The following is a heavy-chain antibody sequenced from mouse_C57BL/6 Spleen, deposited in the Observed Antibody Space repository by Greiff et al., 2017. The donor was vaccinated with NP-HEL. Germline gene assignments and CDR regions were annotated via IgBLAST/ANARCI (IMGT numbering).Heavy chain of an antibody. CDR1: GFTFSDYY. CDR2: INYDGSST. V-gene: IGHV5-16*01. J-gene: IGHJ2*01. CDR3: ARDGYSGFDY. Sequence: EVKLMESEGGLVQPGSSMKLSCTASGFTFSDYYMAWVRQVPEKGLEWVANINYDGSSTYYLDSLKSRFIISRDNAKNILYLQMSSLKSEDTATYYCARDGYSGFDYWGQGTTLTVSS. D-gene: IGHD2-3*01.